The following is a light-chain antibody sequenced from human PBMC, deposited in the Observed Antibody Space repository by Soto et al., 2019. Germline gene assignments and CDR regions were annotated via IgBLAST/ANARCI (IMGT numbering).Light chain of an antibody. V-gene: IGKV1-5*01. CDR2: GAS. Sequence: DLQMTQSPSTLPASVGDRVTIACRASQSISSWLAWYQQKPGKAPKLLIYGASTRATGIPARFSGSGSGTEFTLTISSLQSEDFAIYYCQQYNNWPPYTFGQGTRLEIK. CDR3: QQYNNWPPYT. J-gene: IGKJ5*01. CDR1: QSISSW.